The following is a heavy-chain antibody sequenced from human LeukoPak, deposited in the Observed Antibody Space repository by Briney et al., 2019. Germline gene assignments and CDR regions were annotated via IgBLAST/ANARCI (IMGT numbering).Heavy chain of an antibody. D-gene: IGHD3-9*01. J-gene: IGHJ6*02. Sequence: ASAKVSCKASGFTFTSYYMHWVRQAPGQGLEWMGIINPSGGSTSYAQKFQGRVTMTGDTSTSTVYVDLSSLRSEDTAVYYCARDRVGTPVLRYFEWSASDGMDVWGQGTTVTVSS. CDR2: INPSGGST. V-gene: IGHV1-46*01. CDR1: GFTFTSYY. CDR3: ARDRVGTPVLRYFEWSASDGMDV.